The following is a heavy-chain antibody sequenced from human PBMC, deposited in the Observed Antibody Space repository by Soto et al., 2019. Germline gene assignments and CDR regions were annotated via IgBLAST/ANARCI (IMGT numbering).Heavy chain of an antibody. J-gene: IGHJ4*02. CDR3: AKDEYFDWLSHGSH. CDR1: GFTFGSYA. CDR2: SSGSGDSR. V-gene: IGHV3-23*01. D-gene: IGHD3-9*01. Sequence: GGSLRLSCAASGFTFGSYAMTWVRQAPGKGLEWVSTSSGSGDSRYYADSVKGRFTISRDNSRNTLYLQMNSLRAEDTAIYYCAKDEYFDWLSHGSHWGQGTPVTVSS.